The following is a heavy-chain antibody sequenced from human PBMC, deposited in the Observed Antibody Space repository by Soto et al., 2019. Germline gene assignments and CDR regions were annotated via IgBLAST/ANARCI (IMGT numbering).Heavy chain of an antibody. CDR2: ISAYNGNT. D-gene: IGHD3-10*01. Sequence: QVQLVQSGAEVKKPGASVKVSCKASGYTFTSYGISWVRQAPGQGLEWMGWISAYNGNTNYAQKLQGRVTMTTDTSTSTAYMELRSLRSDDTAVYYCAGAIMVRGVTYYYYGMDVWGQGTTVTVSS. J-gene: IGHJ6*02. CDR3: AGAIMVRGVTYYYYGMDV. V-gene: IGHV1-18*01. CDR1: GYTFTSYG.